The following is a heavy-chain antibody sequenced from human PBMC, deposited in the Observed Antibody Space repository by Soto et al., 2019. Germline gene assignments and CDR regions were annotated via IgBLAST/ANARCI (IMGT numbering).Heavy chain of an antibody. Sequence: QVQLVESGGGVVQPGRSLRLSRAASGFTFSTYGMHWVRQAPGKGLERVAVIWDDGSITYYADSVKGRITISRDNSKNKLAVKINNLRAEDTAVYYCVRIQRDCNQVGGLDFWGQGTLVTVSS. J-gene: IGHJ4*02. CDR1: GFTFSTYG. V-gene: IGHV3-33*01. CDR2: IWDDGSIT. D-gene: IGHD1-1*01. CDR3: VRIQRDCNQVGGLDF.